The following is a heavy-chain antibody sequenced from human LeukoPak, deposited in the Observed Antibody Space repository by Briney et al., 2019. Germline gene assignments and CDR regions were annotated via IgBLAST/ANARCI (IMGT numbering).Heavy chain of an antibody. J-gene: IGHJ4*02. Sequence: GGSLRLSCAASGFTFSSYGMHWVRQAPGKGLEWVSAISGSGGSTYYADSVKGRFTISRDNSKNTLYLQMNSLRAEDTAVYYCAKDLGLSPEIDYWGQGTLVTVSS. CDR1: GFTFSSYG. CDR2: ISGSGGST. V-gene: IGHV3-23*01. D-gene: IGHD1-14*01. CDR3: AKDLGLSPEIDY.